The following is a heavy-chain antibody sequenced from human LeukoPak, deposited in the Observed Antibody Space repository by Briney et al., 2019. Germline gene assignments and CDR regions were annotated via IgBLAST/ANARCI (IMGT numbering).Heavy chain of an antibody. CDR3: ARGDGIGFHFFDY. Sequence: ASVKVSCKASGYTFTGYYMHWVRQAPGQGLEWMGWINPNSGGTNYAQKFQGRVTMTRDTSISTAYMELSRLRSDDTAVHYCARGDGIGFHFFDYWGQGTLVTVSS. D-gene: IGHD1-26*01. J-gene: IGHJ4*02. V-gene: IGHV1-2*02. CDR1: GYTFTGYY. CDR2: INPNSGGT.